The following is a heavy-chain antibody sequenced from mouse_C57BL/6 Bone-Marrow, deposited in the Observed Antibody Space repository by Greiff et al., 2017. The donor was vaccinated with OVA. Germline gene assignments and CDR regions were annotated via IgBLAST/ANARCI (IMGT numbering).Heavy chain of an antibody. CDR3: ARRGYAAMDY. Sequence: QVQLQQSGPELVKPGASVKLSCKASGYTFTNYDINWVKQRPGPGLEWIGWIYPSDGCTKYNEKFKGKATLTVDTSSSKAYMELHSLTSEDSAVYFCARRGYAAMDYWGQGTSVTVSS. V-gene: IGHV1-85*01. D-gene: IGHD2-10*02. CDR1: GYTFTNYD. J-gene: IGHJ4*01. CDR2: IYPSDGCT.